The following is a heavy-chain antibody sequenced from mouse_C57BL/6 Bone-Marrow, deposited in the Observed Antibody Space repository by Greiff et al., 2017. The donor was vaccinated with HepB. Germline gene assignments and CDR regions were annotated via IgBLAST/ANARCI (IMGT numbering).Heavy chain of an antibody. CDR1: GYAFSSYW. Sequence: QVQLKESGAELVKPGASVKISCKASGYAFSSYWMNWVKQRPGKGLEWIGQIYPGDGDTNYNGKFKGKATLTADKSSSTAYMQLSSLTSEDSAVYFCARRRYGSLDYWGQGTTLTVSS. D-gene: IGHD1-1*01. J-gene: IGHJ2*01. V-gene: IGHV1-80*01. CDR2: IYPGDGDT. CDR3: ARRRYGSLDY.